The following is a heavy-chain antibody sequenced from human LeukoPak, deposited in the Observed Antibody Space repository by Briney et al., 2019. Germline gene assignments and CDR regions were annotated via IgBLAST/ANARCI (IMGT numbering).Heavy chain of an antibody. CDR3: ARDYDFWSGRPFPGY. CDR1: GFTFSSYS. V-gene: IGHV3-21*01. Sequence: PGGSLRLSCAASGFTFSSYSMNWVRQAPGKGLEWVSSISSSSSYIYYADSVKGRFTISRDNAKNSLYLQMNSLRAEDTAVYYCARDYDFWSGRPFPGYWGQGTLVTVSS. CDR2: ISSSSSYI. J-gene: IGHJ4*02. D-gene: IGHD3-3*01.